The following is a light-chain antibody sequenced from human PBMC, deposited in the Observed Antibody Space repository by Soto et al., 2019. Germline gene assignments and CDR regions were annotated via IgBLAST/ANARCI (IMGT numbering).Light chain of an antibody. J-gene: IGKJ5*01. V-gene: IGKV1-5*03. CDR1: QSIDTW. CDR2: QAS. Sequence: DIQMTQSPSTLSASVGDGVTITCRASQSIDTWLAWYQQKPGKAPQVLINQASTLESGVPSRFSGSGSGTEFTLTITSLQRDDSETYFCQQYHSYPYTFGQGTRLEIK. CDR3: QQYHSYPYT.